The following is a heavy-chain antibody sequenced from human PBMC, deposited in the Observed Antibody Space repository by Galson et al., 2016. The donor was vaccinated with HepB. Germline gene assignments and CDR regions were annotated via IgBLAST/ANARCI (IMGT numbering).Heavy chain of an antibody. J-gene: IGHJ4*02. CDR2: ISYDGTNK. D-gene: IGHD6-13*01. V-gene: IGHV3-30*03. Sequence: SLRLSCAGSGFTFRSYGIHWVRQAPGKGLEWVAVISYDGTNKYYADSLKGRFTISRDNSKNTLYLQVNSLRAEDTAVYYCATMGSSPGGFDSWGQGTLVTVSS. CDR3: ATMGSSPGGFDS. CDR1: GFTFRSYG.